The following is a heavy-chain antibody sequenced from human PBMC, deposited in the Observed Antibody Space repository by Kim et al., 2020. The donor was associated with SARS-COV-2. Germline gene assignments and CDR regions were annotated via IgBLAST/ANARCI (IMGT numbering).Heavy chain of an antibody. CDR2: ISYDGSNK. V-gene: IGHV3-30*18. Sequence: GGSLRLSCAASGFTFNTYGMHWVRQAPGKGLEWVAVISYDGSNKYYADSVKGRFTISIDNSKNTLYLQMNSLRIEDTGVYYCAKSFSGSYFGYDYWGQGTLVTVSS. CDR3: AKSFSGSYFGYDY. CDR1: GFTFNTYG. J-gene: IGHJ4*02. D-gene: IGHD1-26*01.